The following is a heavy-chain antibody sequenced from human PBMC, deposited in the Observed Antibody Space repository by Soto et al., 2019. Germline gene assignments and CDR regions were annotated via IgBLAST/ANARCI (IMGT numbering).Heavy chain of an antibody. CDR3: ARLRLTGYFDY. CDR1: GFTFSDHY. Sequence: QVQLVESGGGLVKPGGSLRLSCVASGFTFSDHYMTWIRQAPGKGLEWLSYGSTSSSYTNYADSVKGRFTISRDNAMNSLYLQMNSLRAEDTAVYYCARLRLTGYFDYWGQGTLVTVSS. V-gene: IGHV3-11*05. CDR2: GSTSSSYT. J-gene: IGHJ4*02.